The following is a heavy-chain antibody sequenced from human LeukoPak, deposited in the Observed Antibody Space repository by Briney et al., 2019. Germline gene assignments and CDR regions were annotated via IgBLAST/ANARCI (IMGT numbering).Heavy chain of an antibody. V-gene: IGHV4-59*01. J-gene: IGHJ4*02. D-gene: IGHD3-10*01. Sequence: PSETLSLTCTVSGGSISSYYWSWIRQTPGKGLEWIGYIYYSGSTNFNPSLKSRVTISVDTSKNQFSLKMSSVTAADTAVYFCARAGELFPFDYWGQGTLVTVSS. CDR3: ARAGELFPFDY. CDR2: IYYSGST. CDR1: GGSISSYY.